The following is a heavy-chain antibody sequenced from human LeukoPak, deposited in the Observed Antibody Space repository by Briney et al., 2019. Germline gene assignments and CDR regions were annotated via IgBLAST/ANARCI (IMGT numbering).Heavy chain of an antibody. CDR2: IIPILGIA. D-gene: IGHD2-21*02. CDR3: ARDGGDFGAFDI. CDR1: GGTFSSYA. Sequence: SVKVSCKASGGTFSSYAISWVRQAPGQGLEWMGRIIPILGIANYAQKFQGRVTITADESTSTAYMELSSLRSEDTAVYYCARDGGDFGAFDIWGQGTMVTVSS. V-gene: IGHV1-69*04. J-gene: IGHJ3*02.